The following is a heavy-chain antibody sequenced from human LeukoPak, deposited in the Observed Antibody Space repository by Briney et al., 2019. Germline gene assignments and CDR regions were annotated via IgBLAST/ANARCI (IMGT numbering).Heavy chain of an antibody. CDR2: IYYSGST. J-gene: IGHJ4*02. D-gene: IGHD6-19*01. Sequence: SETLSLTCTVSGGSISSYYWSWIRQPPGKGLEWIGYIYYSGSTNYNPSLKSRVTISVDTSKNQFSLKLSSVTAADTAVYYCARHQAVAGTFAFVDYWGQGTLVTVSS. V-gene: IGHV4-59*08. CDR1: GGSISSYY. CDR3: ARHQAVAGTFAFVDY.